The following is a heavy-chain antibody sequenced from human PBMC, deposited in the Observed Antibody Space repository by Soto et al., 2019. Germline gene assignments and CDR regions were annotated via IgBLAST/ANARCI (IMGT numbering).Heavy chain of an antibody. CDR3: ARPDIVTTNWFDT. J-gene: IGHJ5*02. CDR2: INHRGST. D-gene: IGHD5-12*01. Sequence: QVHLQQWGAGLLKPSETLSLTCAVYGESFIGYYWTWIRQPPGKGLEWIGEINHRGSTNYNPSLKSRVTISIDTSKNQFSLKLTSVTAADTSVYYCARPDIVTTNWFDTWGQGTLVTVSS. V-gene: IGHV4-34*02. CDR1: GESFIGYY.